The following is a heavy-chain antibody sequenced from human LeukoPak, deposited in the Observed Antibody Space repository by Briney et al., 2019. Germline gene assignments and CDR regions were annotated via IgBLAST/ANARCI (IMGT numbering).Heavy chain of an antibody. D-gene: IGHD3-22*01. CDR3: ARTDSSGYYYDY. CDR1: GYSISSGYY. J-gene: IGHJ4*02. Sequence: SETLSLTCTVSGYSISSGYYWGWIRQPPGKGLEWIGSIYHSGSTYYNPSLKSRVTISVDTSKNQFSLKLSSVTAADTAVYYRARTDSSGYYYDYWGQGTLVTVSS. V-gene: IGHV4-38-2*02. CDR2: IYHSGST.